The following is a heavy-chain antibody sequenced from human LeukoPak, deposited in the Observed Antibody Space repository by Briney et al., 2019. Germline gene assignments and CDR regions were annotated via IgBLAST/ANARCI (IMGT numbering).Heavy chain of an antibody. J-gene: IGHJ4*02. CDR1: GFTFSTYS. Sequence: GGSLRLSCTASGFTFSTYSMNWVRQAPGKGLVWVSRINSDGSSTSYADSVKGRFTISRDNAKNTLYLQMNSLRAEDTAVYYCARVRGYSYPFDYWGQGTLVTVSS. V-gene: IGHV3-74*01. D-gene: IGHD5-18*01. CDR2: INSDGSST. CDR3: ARVRGYSYPFDY.